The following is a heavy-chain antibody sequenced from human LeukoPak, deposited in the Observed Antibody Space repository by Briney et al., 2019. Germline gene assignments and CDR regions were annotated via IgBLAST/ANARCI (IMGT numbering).Heavy chain of an antibody. CDR1: GYTFTSYG. V-gene: IGHV1-69*13. D-gene: IGHD6-13*01. Sequence: SVKVSCKASGYTFTSYGISWVRQAPGQGLEWMGGIIPIFGTANYAQKFQGRVTITADESTSTAYMELSSLRSEDTAVYYCARESLVVAAAGTSWFDPWGQGTLVTVSS. CDR2: IIPIFGTA. CDR3: ARESLVVAAAGTSWFDP. J-gene: IGHJ5*02.